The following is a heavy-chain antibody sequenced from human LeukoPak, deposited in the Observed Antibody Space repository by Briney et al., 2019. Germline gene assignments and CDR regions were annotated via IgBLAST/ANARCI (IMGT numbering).Heavy chain of an antibody. Sequence: PSQTLSLTCTVSGGSISSGTYYWSWLRQPAGKGLEWIGRIYTSGSTNYNPSLKSRVTISVDTSKNQFSLKLNSVTAADTAVYYCARGGYSSMGYWGQGTLVTVSS. CDR2: IYTSGST. D-gene: IGHD5-12*01. V-gene: IGHV4-61*02. CDR3: ARGGYSSMGY. CDR1: GGSISSGTYY. J-gene: IGHJ4*02.